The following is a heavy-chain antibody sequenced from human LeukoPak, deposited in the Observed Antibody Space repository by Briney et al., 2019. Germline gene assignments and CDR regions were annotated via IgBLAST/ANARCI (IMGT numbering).Heavy chain of an antibody. D-gene: IGHD2-2*01. V-gene: IGHV1-2*02. CDR3: ALLVVPAAMRAFDI. CDR1: GYTFTGYY. J-gene: IGHJ3*02. Sequence: GASVKVSCKASGYTFTGYYMHWVRQAPGQGLEWMGWINPNSGGTNYAQKFQGRVTITRNTSISTAYMELSSLRSEDTAVYYCALLVVPAAMRAFDIWGQGTMVTVSS. CDR2: INPNSGGT.